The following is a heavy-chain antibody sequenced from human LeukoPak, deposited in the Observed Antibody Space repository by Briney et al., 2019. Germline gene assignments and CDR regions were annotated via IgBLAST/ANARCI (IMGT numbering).Heavy chain of an antibody. J-gene: IGHJ4*02. Sequence: GGSLRLSCAASGFTFSSYGMHWVRQAPGEGLVWVSRINSDGSSTDYADSVKGRFTISRDNAKNTLYLQMNSLRAEDTAVYYCVTSSWYGGYFDYWGQGTLVTVSS. D-gene: IGHD6-13*01. CDR2: INSDGSST. CDR1: GFTFSSYG. CDR3: VTSSWYGGYFDY. V-gene: IGHV3-74*01.